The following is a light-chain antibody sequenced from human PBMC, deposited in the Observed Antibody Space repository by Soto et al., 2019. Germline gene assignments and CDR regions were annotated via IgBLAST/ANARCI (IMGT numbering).Light chain of an antibody. CDR2: DVT. CDR1: SSDVGGYNY. V-gene: IGLV2-8*01. Sequence: QSALTQPPSASGSPGQSVAISCTGTSSDVGGYNYVSWYQQHPGKAPKLMIYDVTKRPSGVPDRFSGSKSGNTASLTVSGLQAEDEADYYCSSYAGSNNLVFGGGNKVTVL. CDR3: SSYAGSNNLV. J-gene: IGLJ2*01.